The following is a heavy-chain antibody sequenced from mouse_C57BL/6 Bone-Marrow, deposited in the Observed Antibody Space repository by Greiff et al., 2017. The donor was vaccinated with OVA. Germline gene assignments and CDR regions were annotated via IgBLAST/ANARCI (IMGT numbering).Heavy chain of an antibody. D-gene: IGHD2-3*01. CDR1: GFTFSSYA. CDR3: AKGALYSVMDS. CDR2: ISDGGSYT. V-gene: IGHV5-4*03. J-gene: IGHJ4*01. Sequence: EVMLVESGGGLVKPGGSLKLSCAASGFTFSSYAMSWVRQTPEKRLEWVATISDGGSYTYYPDNVKGRFTISRDNAKNNLYLQMSHLKSEDTAMYYCAKGALYSVMDSWGQGTSVTASS.